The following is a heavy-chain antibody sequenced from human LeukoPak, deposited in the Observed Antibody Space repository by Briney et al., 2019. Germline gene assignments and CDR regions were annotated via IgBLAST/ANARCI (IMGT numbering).Heavy chain of an antibody. D-gene: IGHD5-18*01. CDR3: ARAPDTAMACYYYGMDV. CDR2: ISCDGSNK. Sequence: GRSLRLSCAASGFTFSSYAMHWVRQAPGKGLEWVAVISCDGSNKYYADSVKGRFTISRDNSKNTLYLQMNSLRAEDTAVYYCARAPDTAMACYYYGMDVWGQGTTVTVSS. V-gene: IGHV3-30-3*01. J-gene: IGHJ6*02. CDR1: GFTFSSYA.